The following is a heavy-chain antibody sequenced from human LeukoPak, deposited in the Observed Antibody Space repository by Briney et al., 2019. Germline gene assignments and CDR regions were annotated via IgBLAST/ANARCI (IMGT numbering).Heavy chain of an antibody. CDR1: GYTFTSYG. J-gene: IGHJ5*02. CDR2: ISAYNGNT. CDR3: ARLNYDFWSGPEDWFDL. V-gene: IGHV1-18*01. Sequence: GASMKVSCKASGYTFTSYGISWVRQAPGQGLEWMGWISAYNGNTNYAQKLQGRVTMTTDTSTSTAYMELRSLRSDDTAVYYCARLNYDFWSGPEDWFDLWGQGTLVTVSS. D-gene: IGHD3-3*01.